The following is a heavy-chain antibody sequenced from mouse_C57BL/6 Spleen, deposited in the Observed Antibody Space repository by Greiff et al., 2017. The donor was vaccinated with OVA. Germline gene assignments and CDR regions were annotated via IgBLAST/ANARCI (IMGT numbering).Heavy chain of an antibody. CDR1: GYTFTSYW. CDR2: IHPNSGST. CDR3: TRYGIYYGNDY. Sequence: VQLQQPGAELVKPGASVKLSCKASGYTFTSYWMHWVKQRPGQGLEWIGMIHPNSGSTNYNEKFKSKATLTVDKSSSTAYMQLSSLTSEDSAVYYGTRYGIYYGNDYWGQGTTLTVSS. J-gene: IGHJ2*01. V-gene: IGHV1-64*01. D-gene: IGHD2-1*01.